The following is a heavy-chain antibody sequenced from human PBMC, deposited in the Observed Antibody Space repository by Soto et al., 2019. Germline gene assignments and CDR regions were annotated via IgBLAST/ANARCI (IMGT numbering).Heavy chain of an antibody. Sequence: QITLKESGPTLVKPTQTLTLTYTFSGFSLSTSGVGVGWIRQPPGKALEWLALIYWDDDKRYSPSLKSRLTIPKDTSKNQVVLTMTNMDPVDTATYYCAHREWYNWFDPWGREPWSPSPQ. D-gene: IGHD3-3*01. CDR2: IYWDDDK. CDR1: GFSLSTSGVG. J-gene: IGHJ5*02. V-gene: IGHV2-5*02. CDR3: AHREWYNWFDP.